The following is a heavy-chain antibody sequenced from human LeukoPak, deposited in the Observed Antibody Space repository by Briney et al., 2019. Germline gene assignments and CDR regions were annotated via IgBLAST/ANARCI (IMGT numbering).Heavy chain of an antibody. CDR3: ARGDDYGDYVGGVTVDY. Sequence: SETLSLTCAVYGGSFSGYYWSWIRQPPGKGLEWIGEINHSGSTNYNPSLKSRVTISVDTSKNQFSLKLSSVTAADTAVYYCARGDDYGDYVGGVTVDYWGQGTLVTVSS. CDR2: INHSGST. V-gene: IGHV4-34*01. J-gene: IGHJ4*02. D-gene: IGHD4-17*01. CDR1: GGSFSGYY.